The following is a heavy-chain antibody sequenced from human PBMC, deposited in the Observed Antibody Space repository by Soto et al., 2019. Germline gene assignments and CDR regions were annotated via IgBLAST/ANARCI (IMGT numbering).Heavy chain of an antibody. V-gene: IGHV4-59*08. J-gene: IGHJ4*02. CDR1: GSSSRTYY. Sequence: QVQLQESGPGLEKPSETLSLISTVSGSSSRTYYWTWVRQTAGKGVVWIGYVSDSGTTKYSPSLKSRLTISVYTSKNQFTLKLNSVTAADTAMYYCARGTGYTSGWYEFADYWGQGTLVTVSS. D-gene: IGHD6-19*01. CDR2: VSDSGTT. CDR3: ARGTGYTSGWYEFADY.